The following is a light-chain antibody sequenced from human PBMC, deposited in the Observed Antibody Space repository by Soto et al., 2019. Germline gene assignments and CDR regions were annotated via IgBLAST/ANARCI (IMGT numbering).Light chain of an antibody. Sequence: QSALTQPASVSGSPGQSITISCTGTSSDVGGYKYVSWYQQNPGKAPKLMIYEVRNRPSGVSNRFSGSKSGNTASLTISGLQAEDEADYYCSSYTSSTTSVVFGGGTKLTVL. CDR2: EVR. J-gene: IGLJ2*01. CDR3: SSYTSSTTSVV. V-gene: IGLV2-14*01. CDR1: SSDVGGYKY.